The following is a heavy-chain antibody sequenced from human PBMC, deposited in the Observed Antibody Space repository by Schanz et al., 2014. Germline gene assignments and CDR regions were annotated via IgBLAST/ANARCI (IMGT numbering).Heavy chain of an antibody. CDR1: GYTFSSHG. D-gene: IGHD5-12*01. CDR2: INTANGNA. V-gene: IGHV1-3*04. CDR3: ARGIGGYGANNYFDY. Sequence: QIQLVQSGPEVKKPGASVKVSCKASGYTFSSHGIHWLRQAPGQSLEWMGWINTANGNAKYSANFQARVTITRDTSATTAYMELTNLRSEDTAVYYCARGIGGYGANNYFDYWGQGTLXTVSS. J-gene: IGHJ4*02.